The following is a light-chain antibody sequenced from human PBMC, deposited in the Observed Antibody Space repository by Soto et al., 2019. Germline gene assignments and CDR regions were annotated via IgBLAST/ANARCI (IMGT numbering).Light chain of an antibody. V-gene: IGLV2-14*01. Sequence: QPVLTQPASVSGSPGQSIAISCTGTRSDVGGYNYVSWYQQPPGKAPKPIIYDVSDRPSGVSTRFSGSKSGNTASLTISGLQADDEADYYCSSYTSQSTVVFGGGTKVTVL. J-gene: IGLJ3*02. CDR1: RSDVGGYNY. CDR3: SSYTSQSTVV. CDR2: DVS.